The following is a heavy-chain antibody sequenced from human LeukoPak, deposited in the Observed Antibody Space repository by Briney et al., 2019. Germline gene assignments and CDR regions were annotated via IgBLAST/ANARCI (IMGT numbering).Heavy chain of an antibody. CDR2: ISYDGRNK. V-gene: IGHV3-30*18. CDR1: RFTFSTYD. J-gene: IGHJ4*02. D-gene: IGHD6-13*01. Sequence: PERSLRLSCAASRFTFSTYDMRWVRQAPGKGLEWVAVISYDGRNKNYADSVKGRFTISRDNSKNTLYLQMNSLRVEDTAVYYCAKGDSSSWQLDYWGQGTLVTVSS. CDR3: AKGDSSSWQLDY.